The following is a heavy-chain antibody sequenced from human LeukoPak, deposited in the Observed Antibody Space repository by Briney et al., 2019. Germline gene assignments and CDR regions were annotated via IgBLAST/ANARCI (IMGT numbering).Heavy chain of an antibody. V-gene: IGHV4-59*08. Sequence: TSETLSLTCTVSGGSIRSYHWSWIRQPPGKRLEWIGYIYDSGSTNYNPSLKSRVTISIDTSKNQFSLKLSSVTAADTAVYYCARSTGRLAQLDFWGQGTLVTVSS. CDR1: GGSIRSYH. CDR3: ARSTGRLAQLDF. CDR2: IYDSGST. J-gene: IGHJ4*02. D-gene: IGHD6-25*01.